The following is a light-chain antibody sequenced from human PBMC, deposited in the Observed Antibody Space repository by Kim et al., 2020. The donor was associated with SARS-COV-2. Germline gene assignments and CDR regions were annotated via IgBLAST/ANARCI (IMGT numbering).Light chain of an antibody. CDR1: SLRLYY. CDR2: GKN. Sequence: SSELTQDPAVSVALGQTVTITCQGDSLRLYYESWYQQKPAQAPQLVIYGKNSRPSGIPDRFSGSSSGNTASLTITGAQAEDEADYYCNSRDNSGYYVVFGGGTLLTFL. V-gene: IGLV3-19*01. CDR3: NSRDNSGYYVV. J-gene: IGLJ2*01.